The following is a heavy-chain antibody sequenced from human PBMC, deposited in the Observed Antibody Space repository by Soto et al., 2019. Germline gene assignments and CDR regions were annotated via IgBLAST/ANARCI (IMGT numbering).Heavy chain of an antibody. V-gene: IGHV4-39*01. D-gene: IGHD3-3*01. J-gene: IGHJ5*02. CDR2: IYYSGST. CDR3: ARRPRITIFGVVPGWFSP. Sequence: SETLSLTCTVSGGSISSSSYYWGWIRQPPGKGLEWIGSIYYSGSTYYNPSLKSRVTISVDTSKNQFSLKLSSVTAADTAVYYCARRPRITIFGVVPGWFSPPSQGTLVTVSS. CDR1: GGSISSSSYY.